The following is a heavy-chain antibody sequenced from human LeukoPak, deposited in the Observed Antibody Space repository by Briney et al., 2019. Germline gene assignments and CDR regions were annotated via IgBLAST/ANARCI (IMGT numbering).Heavy chain of an antibody. V-gene: IGHV3-21*01. J-gene: IGHJ6*02. CDR1: GFPFSHYI. D-gene: IGHD5-18*01. Sequence: PGGSLRLSCTVSGFPFSHYIMTWVRQATGKGLEWVAPISSSETYIYHADSLKGRFTISRDNANKSLYLQMRSLRAEDTAVYYCAREGSQGYGYFYYDLDVWGQGTTVTVSS. CDR3: AREGSQGYGYFYYDLDV. CDR2: ISSSETYI.